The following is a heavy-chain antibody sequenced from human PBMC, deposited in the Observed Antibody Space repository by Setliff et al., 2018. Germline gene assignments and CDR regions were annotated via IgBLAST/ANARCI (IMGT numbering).Heavy chain of an antibody. V-gene: IGHV4-61*09. CDR1: GYSISSGYY. J-gene: IGHJ4*02. D-gene: IGHD3-16*01. CDR3: ARGGEIEPF. Sequence: SETLSLTCTVSGYSISSGYYWGWIRQPAGEGLEWLGHIETSGTTSYSPSLKSRVTISIDTSKNRFSLNLNSVTAADTAVYYCARGGEIEPFWGQGTLVTVSS. CDR2: IETSGTT.